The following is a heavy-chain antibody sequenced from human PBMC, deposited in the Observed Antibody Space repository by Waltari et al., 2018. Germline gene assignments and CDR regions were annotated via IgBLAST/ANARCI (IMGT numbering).Heavy chain of an antibody. D-gene: IGHD6-19*01. V-gene: IGHV4-34*01. CDR2: INHSGST. CDR1: GWSFSGDY. Sequence: QVQLQQWGAGLLKPSETLSLTCAVCGWSFSGDYWSWIRQPAGKGLEWIGEINHSGSTNYNPSLKSRVTISVDTSKNQFSLKLSSVTAADTAVYYCARFVVGRGQWLVRPYFDYWGQGTLVTVSS. CDR3: ARFVVGRGQWLVRPYFDY. J-gene: IGHJ4*02.